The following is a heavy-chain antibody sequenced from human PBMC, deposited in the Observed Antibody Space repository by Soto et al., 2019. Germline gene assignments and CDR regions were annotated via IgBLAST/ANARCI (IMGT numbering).Heavy chain of an antibody. CDR1: GFTFSDYY. CDR2: ISSGGSTI. D-gene: IGHD3-22*01. V-gene: IGHV3-11*01. CDR3: ARDRGGYYYDSSGYSFDY. J-gene: IGHJ4*02. Sequence: PGGSLRLSCAASGFTFSDYYMSWIRQAPGKGLEWVSYISSGGSTIYYADSVKGRFTISRDNAKNSLYLQMNSLRAEDTAVYYCARDRGGYYYDSSGYSFDYWGQGTLVTVSS.